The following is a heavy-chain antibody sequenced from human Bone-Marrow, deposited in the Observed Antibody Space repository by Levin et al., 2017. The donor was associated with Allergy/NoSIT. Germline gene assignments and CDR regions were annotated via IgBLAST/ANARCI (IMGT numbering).Heavy chain of an antibody. CDR1: GLTFSNYA. D-gene: IGHD6-19*01. J-gene: IGHJ2*01. Sequence: GGSLRLSCAASGLTFSNYAMSWVRQAPGQGLEWVSSISASTGTTFYADSVKGRFTISRDNSENSVYLQMNNLRADDTAVYFCAKDYSSGWTRNFYYFDLWGRGTLVTVSS. CDR2: ISASTGTT. V-gene: IGHV3-23*01. CDR3: AKDYSSGWTRNFYYFDL.